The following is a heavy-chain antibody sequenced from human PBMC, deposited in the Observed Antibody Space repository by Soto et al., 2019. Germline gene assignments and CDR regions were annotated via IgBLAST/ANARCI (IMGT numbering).Heavy chain of an antibody. CDR1: GSPISSYY. D-gene: IGHD3-9*01. CDR2: IYYTGTT. CDR3: ARHKGLRYFDWALYGMDV. Sequence: SETLSLTCTVSGSPISSYYWSWFRQSPGQGLERVGYIYYTGTTTYNPSLKSRLTISVDAAKNQIPLKMRSVTAADTAVYYCARHKGLRYFDWALYGMDVWGQGTTVTVSS. V-gene: IGHV4-59*08. J-gene: IGHJ6*02.